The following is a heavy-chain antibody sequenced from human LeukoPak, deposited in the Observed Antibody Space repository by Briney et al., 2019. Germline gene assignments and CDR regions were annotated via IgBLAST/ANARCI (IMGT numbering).Heavy chain of an antibody. CDR3: TSAAYCGGDCQGNAFDI. CDR1: GFTFSGSA. CDR2: IRSKANSYAT. J-gene: IGHJ3*02. D-gene: IGHD2-21*02. Sequence: PGGSLRLSCAASGFTFSGSAMHWVRQASGKGLEWVGRIRSKANSYATAYAASVKGWFTISRDDSKNTAYLQMNSLKTEDTAVYYCTSAAYCGGDCQGNAFDIWGQGTMVTVSS. V-gene: IGHV3-73*01.